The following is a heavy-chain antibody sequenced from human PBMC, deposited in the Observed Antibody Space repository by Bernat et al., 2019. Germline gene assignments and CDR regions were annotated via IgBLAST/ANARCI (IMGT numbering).Heavy chain of an antibody. D-gene: IGHD3-10*01. CDR2: ISYDGSNK. CDR1: GFTFSSYG. Sequence: QVQLVESGGGVVQPGRSLRLSCAASGFTFSSYGMHWVRQAPGKGLEWVAVISYDGSNKYYADSVKGRFTISRDNSKNTLYLQMNSLRAEDTAVYYCANAYILLWFGPPDYWGQGTLVTVSS. J-gene: IGHJ4*02. V-gene: IGHV3-30*18. CDR3: ANAYILLWFGPPDY.